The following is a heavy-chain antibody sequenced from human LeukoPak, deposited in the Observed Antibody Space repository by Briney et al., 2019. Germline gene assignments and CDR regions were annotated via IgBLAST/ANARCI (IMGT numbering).Heavy chain of an antibody. D-gene: IGHD2-15*01. CDR3: VGGGGDVVVVVAALQY. Sequence: PSETLSLTCAVSGDSISNRNYYWGWIRQPPGKGLEWIGNIYYSGNTYYKSSLKSRVTISIDTSKNQFSLKLTSVTAADTAVYYCVGGGGDVVVVVAALQYWGQGTLVTVSS. CDR2: IYYSGNT. CDR1: GDSISNRNYY. J-gene: IGHJ4*02. V-gene: IGHV4-39*07.